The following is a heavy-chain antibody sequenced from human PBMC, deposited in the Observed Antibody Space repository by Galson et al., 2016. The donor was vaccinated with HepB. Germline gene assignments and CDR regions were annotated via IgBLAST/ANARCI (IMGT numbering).Heavy chain of an antibody. D-gene: IGHD3-3*01. J-gene: IGHJ1*01. CDR1: GFTFSAFG. CDR3: ALDTEEDFWSGPGGY. CDR2: IWSDGNDK. V-gene: IGHV3-33*03. Sequence: SLRLSCAASGFTFSAFGMHWVRQGPGKGLEWLAVIWSDGNDKYYADSVRGRFSVSRDNSNNTLFLQMNSLRADDTAVYYCALDTEEDFWSGPGGYWGQGTLVTGSS.